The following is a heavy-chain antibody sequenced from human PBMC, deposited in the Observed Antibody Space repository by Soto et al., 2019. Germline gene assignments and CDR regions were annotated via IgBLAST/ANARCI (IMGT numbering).Heavy chain of an antibody. J-gene: IGHJ3*02. CDR3: ARAPLRVRGVIITGAFDI. CDR2: INHSGST. D-gene: IGHD3-10*01. V-gene: IGHV4-34*01. CDR1: GGSFSGYY. Sequence: SETLSLTCAVYGGSFSGYYWSWIRQPPGKGLEWIGEIHHSGTTNWWIGDINHSGSTNYNPSLKSRVTISVDTSKNQFSLKLSSVTAADTAVYYCARAPLRVRGVIITGAFDIWGQGTMVTVSS.